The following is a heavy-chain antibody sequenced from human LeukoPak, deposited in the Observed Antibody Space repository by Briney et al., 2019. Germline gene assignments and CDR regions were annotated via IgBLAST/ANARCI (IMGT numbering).Heavy chain of an antibody. CDR1: GDSISSGGYS. D-gene: IGHD6-13*01. CDR2: IHDSGST. V-gene: IGHV4-30-4*07. J-gene: IGHJ5*02. CDR3: ARVVAAAGNNWFDP. Sequence: SETLSLTCAVSGDSISSGGYSWSWIRQTPGKGLEWIAYIHDSGSTYNNPSLKTRLTISIDTSKNQFSLRLNSVTAADTALYYCARVVAAAGNNWFDPWGQGTLVTVSS.